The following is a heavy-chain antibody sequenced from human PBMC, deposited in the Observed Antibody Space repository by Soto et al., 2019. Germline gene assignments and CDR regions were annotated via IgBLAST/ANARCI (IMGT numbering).Heavy chain of an antibody. J-gene: IGHJ4*02. D-gene: IGHD1-7*01. CDR2: INPNSGGT. CDR3: ARVPHNWHSPFDY. V-gene: IGHV1-2*04. CDR1: GYTFTGYY. Sequence: ASVKVSCKASGYTFTGYYMHWVRQAPGQGLEWMGWINPNSGGTNYAQKFQGWVTMTRDTSISTAYMELSRLRSDDTAVYYCARVPHNWHSPFDYWGQGTLVTVSS.